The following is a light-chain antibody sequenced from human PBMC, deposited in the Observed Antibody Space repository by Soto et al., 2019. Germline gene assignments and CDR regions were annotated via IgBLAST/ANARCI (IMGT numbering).Light chain of an antibody. CDR2: AAS. CDR1: QNINKY. V-gene: IGKV1-39*01. Sequence: DIQMTQSPSSLSASVGDRVTITCRASQNINKYVNWYQQKPGKAPKLLIYAASTLQSGVPSRFSGRATGTDFTLTISSLQPEDFATYCCQQSYSPPHTFGQGTKLEIK. J-gene: IGKJ2*01. CDR3: QQSYSPPHT.